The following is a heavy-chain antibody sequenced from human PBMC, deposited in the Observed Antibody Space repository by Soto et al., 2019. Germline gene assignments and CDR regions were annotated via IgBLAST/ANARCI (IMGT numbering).Heavy chain of an antibody. Sequence: EVQLVESGGDLVKPGESLRLSCVASGITFSNAWLCWVRQAPGKGLEWVARVKRQTEGAKTDYAAPVKGRFTISRDDSKDTGYLQMNSLRIEDTAVYYCTTENGGRGDYWGQGTLVTVSS. CDR3: TTENGGRGDY. J-gene: IGHJ4*02. D-gene: IGHD7-27*01. V-gene: IGHV3-15*01. CDR1: GITFSNAW. CDR2: VKRQTEGAKT.